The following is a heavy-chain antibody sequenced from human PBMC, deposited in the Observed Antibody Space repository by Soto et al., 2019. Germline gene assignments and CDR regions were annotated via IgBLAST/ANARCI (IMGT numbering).Heavy chain of an antibody. CDR1: GGSISSSSDY. Sequence: SETLSLTCTASGGSISSSSDYWGWIRQPPGKGLEWIGSVYYSGSTYYNPSLKSRVTISVDTSKNQFSLKLSFVTAADTSVYYCARHPHYSSRGCVPTWGQGTLVTVSS. J-gene: IGHJ5*02. CDR2: VYYSGST. V-gene: IGHV4-39*01. CDR3: ARHPHYSSRGCVPT. D-gene: IGHD6-13*01.